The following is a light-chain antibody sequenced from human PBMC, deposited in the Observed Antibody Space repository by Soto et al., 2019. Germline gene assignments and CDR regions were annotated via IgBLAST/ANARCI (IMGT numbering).Light chain of an antibody. CDR1: QSLVYMDGNTY. V-gene: IGKV2-30*01. CDR2: KVS. CDR3: MLGTHWPRT. Sequence: DVVMTQSPLSLPVTLGQPASVSCRSSQSLVYMDGNTYLNWFQQRPGQSPRRLIHKVSNRDSGVPDRFSGSGSGTDFTLKISRVEAEDVGVYYCMLGTHWPRTFGQGTKVEIK. J-gene: IGKJ1*01.